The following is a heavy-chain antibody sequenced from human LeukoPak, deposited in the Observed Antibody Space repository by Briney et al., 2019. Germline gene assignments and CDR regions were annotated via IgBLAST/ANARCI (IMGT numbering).Heavy chain of an antibody. V-gene: IGHV4-30-4*01. CDR1: GGSISSGDYY. Sequence: PSETLSLTCTVSGGSISSGDYYWSWIRQPPGKGLEWIGYIYYSGSTYYNPSLKSRVTISVDTSKNQFSLKLSPVTAADTAVYYCARAATGGIAARPLDTFDIWGQGTMVTVSS. CDR2: IYYSGST. D-gene: IGHD6-6*01. CDR3: ARAATGGIAARPLDTFDI. J-gene: IGHJ3*02.